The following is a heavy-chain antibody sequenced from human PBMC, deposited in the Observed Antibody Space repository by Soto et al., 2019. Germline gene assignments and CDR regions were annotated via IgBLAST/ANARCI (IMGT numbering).Heavy chain of an antibody. J-gene: IGHJ4*02. V-gene: IGHV3-21*01. CDR1: GFTFSSYS. D-gene: IGHD6-13*01. CDR2: ISSSSSYI. Sequence: EVQLVESGGGLVKPGGSLRLSCAASGFTFSSYSMNWVRQAPGKGLEWVSSISSSSSYIYYADSVKGRFTISRDNAKNPLYLQMNGRRAEDAAVYYGARNPSGGYGSSGGGWGDGGQGTLVTVSS. CDR3: ARNPSGGYGSSGGGWGD.